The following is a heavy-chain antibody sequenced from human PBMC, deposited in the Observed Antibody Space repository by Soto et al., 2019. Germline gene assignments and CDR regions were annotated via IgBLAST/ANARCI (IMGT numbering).Heavy chain of an antibody. V-gene: IGHV3-53*01. CDR1: GFTVSSNY. J-gene: IGHJ6*02. Sequence: GTPRLSCAAPGFTVSSNYMSSVRQDQGKGLEWVSVIYSGGSTYYADSVKGRFTISRDNSKNTLYLQMNSLRAEDTAVYYCARGSILEWLSYYYYGMDVWGQGTTVTVSS. CDR3: ARGSILEWLSYYYYGMDV. CDR2: IYSGGST. D-gene: IGHD3-3*01.